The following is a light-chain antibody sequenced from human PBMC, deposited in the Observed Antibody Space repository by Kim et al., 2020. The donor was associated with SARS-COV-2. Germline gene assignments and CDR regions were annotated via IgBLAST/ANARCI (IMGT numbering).Light chain of an antibody. J-gene: IGKJ1*01. CDR1: QSVSSNY. V-gene: IGKV3-20*01. CDR3: QQYSSSPAT. CDR2: GAS. Sequence: SPGQRATLSCRASQSVSSNYLAWYPQKPGQAPRLLIYGASSRATGIPDRFSGSGSGTDFTLTITRLEPEDFAVYYCQQYSSSPATFGQGTKVDIK.